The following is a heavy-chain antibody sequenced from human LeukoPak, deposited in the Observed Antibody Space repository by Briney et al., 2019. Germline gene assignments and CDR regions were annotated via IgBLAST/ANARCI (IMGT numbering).Heavy chain of an antibody. CDR2: ISYDGSNK. D-gene: IGHD3-22*01. J-gene: IGHJ4*02. CDR3: ARDTAPSRYYYDSSPFF. Sequence: PGGSLRLSCAAPGFTFSSYAMHWVRQAPGKGLEWVAVISYDGSNKYYADSVKGRFTISRDNSKNTLYLQMNSLRAEDTAVYYCARDTAPSRYYYDSSPFFWGQGTLVTVSS. V-gene: IGHV3-30-3*01. CDR1: GFTFSSYA.